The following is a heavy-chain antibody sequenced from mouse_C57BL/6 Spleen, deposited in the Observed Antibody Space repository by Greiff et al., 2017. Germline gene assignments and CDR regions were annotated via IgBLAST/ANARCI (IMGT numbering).Heavy chain of an antibody. Sequence: QVQLKESGPGLVQPSPSLSITCTVSGFSLTSYGVHWVRQSPGKGLEWLGVIWRGGSTDYNAAFMSRLSITKENSKSQVFFKMNSLQADDTAIYYCAKTIYYDYNYYAMDYWGQGTSVTVSS. CDR3: AKTIYYDYNYYAMDY. V-gene: IGHV2-5*01. J-gene: IGHJ4*01. D-gene: IGHD2-4*01. CDR2: IWRGGST. CDR1: GFSLTSYG.